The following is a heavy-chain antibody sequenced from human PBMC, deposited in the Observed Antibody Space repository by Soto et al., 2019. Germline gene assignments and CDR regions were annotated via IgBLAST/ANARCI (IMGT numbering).Heavy chain of an antibody. V-gene: IGHV3-23*01. J-gene: IGHJ4*02. CDR1: GFIFSNYP. CDR3: ARRDNSGWYSLDY. Sequence: EVQLLESGGGLVQPGGSLRLSCAVSGFIFSNYPMSWVRQAPGKGLEWVSSVSPSGSNTYYADSVKGRFTMSRDNSENRLHLQVNSLRAEYTAVYFCARRDNSGWYSLDYWGQGTLVTVSS. CDR2: VSPSGSNT. D-gene: IGHD6-19*01.